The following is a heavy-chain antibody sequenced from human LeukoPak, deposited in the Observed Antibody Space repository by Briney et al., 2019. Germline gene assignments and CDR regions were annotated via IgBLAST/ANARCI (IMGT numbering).Heavy chain of an antibody. CDR2: IYYSGST. V-gene: IGHV4-61*10. CDR3: ARLLMTTVFPGNYGMDV. D-gene: IGHD4-17*01. Sequence: PSETLSLTCTVSGGSISSGSYYWSWIRQPAGKGLEWIGYIYYSGSTNYNPSLKSRVTISVDTSKNQFSLKLSSVTAADTAVYYCARLLMTTVFPGNYGMDVWGQGTTVTVSS. J-gene: IGHJ6*02. CDR1: GGSISSGSYY.